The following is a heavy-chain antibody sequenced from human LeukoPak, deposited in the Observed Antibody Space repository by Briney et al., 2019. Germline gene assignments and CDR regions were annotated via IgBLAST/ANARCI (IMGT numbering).Heavy chain of an antibody. Sequence: GGSLRLSCAASGFTFSSYAMSWVRQAPGKGLEWISYISRSSGTVYYADSVKGRFTISRDNAKNSLYLQMDSLRDEDTAVYFCVRDKEKDDFWSGYSVFDYWGQGTLVTVSS. CDR1: GFTFSSYA. CDR2: ISRSSGTV. V-gene: IGHV3-48*02. CDR3: VRDKEKDDFWSGYSVFDY. D-gene: IGHD3-3*01. J-gene: IGHJ4*02.